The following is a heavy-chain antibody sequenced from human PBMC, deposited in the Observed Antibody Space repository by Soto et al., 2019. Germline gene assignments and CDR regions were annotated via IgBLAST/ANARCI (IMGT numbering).Heavy chain of an antibody. CDR3: ARGVGRYCSGVSCSFAY. CDR1: GGSVGSGSYY. D-gene: IGHD2-15*01. V-gene: IGHV4-61*01. J-gene: IGHJ4*02. CDR2: IYYSGST. Sequence: PSETLSLTCTVSGGSVGSGSYYWSWIRQPPGKGLEWIGYIYYSGSTNYNPSLKSRVTISVDTSKNQCSLKLSSVTAADTAVYYCARGVGRYCSGVSCSFAYWGQGTLVTVSS.